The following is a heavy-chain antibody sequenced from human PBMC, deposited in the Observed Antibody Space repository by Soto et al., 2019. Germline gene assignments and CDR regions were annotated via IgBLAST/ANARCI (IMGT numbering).Heavy chain of an antibody. CDR1: GVSFNEAW. CDR3: TTGSVEGI. Sequence: EVQLVESAGGLVKPGGSLRLSCGASGVSFNEAWMNWVRQAPGQGLEWVGRIKTSAGGGATNYAAPVQGRFTISRDDSKNTLYLHMNSLRTEDTAIYYCTTGSVEGIWGQGTTVIVSS. CDR2: IKTSAGGGAT. D-gene: IGHD2-15*01. V-gene: IGHV3-15*07. J-gene: IGHJ6*02.